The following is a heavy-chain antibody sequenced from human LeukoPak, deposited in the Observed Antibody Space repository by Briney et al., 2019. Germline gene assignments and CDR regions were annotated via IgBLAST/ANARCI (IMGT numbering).Heavy chain of an antibody. D-gene: IGHD4-11*01. CDR1: GFTFSTHS. Sequence: PGGSLRLSCAASGFTFSTHSMNWVRQAPGKGLKWVSSISSSSSYIYYADSVKGRFTISRDNAKNSLSLQMNSLRAEDTAVYYCAKIQTTITPLDYWGQGTLVTVSS. J-gene: IGHJ4*02. CDR3: AKIQTTITPLDY. V-gene: IGHV3-21*01. CDR2: ISSSSSYI.